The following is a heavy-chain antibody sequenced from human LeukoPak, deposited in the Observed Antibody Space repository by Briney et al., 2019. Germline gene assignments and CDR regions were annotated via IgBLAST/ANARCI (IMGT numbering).Heavy chain of an antibody. CDR2: IYYSGST. V-gene: IGHV4-39*01. J-gene: IGHJ4*02. D-gene: IGHD3-22*01. CDR1: GGSTSSSSYY. Sequence: KTSETLSLTCTVSGGSTSSSSYYWGWIRQPPGKGPEWIGSIYYSGSTYYNPSLKSRVTISVDTSKNQFSLKLSSVTAADTAVYYCARHVDSSGYYYTSPFDYWGQGTLVTVSS. CDR3: ARHVDSSGYYYTSPFDY.